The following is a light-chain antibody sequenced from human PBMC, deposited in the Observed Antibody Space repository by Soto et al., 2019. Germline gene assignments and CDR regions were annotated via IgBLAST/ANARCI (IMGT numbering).Light chain of an antibody. V-gene: IGKV3-11*01. CDR3: QQRSNWPRGT. J-gene: IGKJ4*01. CDR2: DAS. Sequence: EIVLTQSPATLSLSPGERATLSCRASQSVSSYLAWYQQKPCQAPRLLIYDASNRATGIPARFSGSGSGTDFTLTISSLEPEDFAVYYCQQRSNWPRGTFGGGTKVEIK. CDR1: QSVSSY.